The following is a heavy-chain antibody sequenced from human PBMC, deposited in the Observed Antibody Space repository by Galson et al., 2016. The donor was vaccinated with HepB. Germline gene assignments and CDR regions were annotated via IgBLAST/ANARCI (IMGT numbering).Heavy chain of an antibody. D-gene: IGHD1-26*01. Sequence: SLRLSCAASGFTFSVYGMHWLRQAPGKGLEWVAVIWDDGTNEKYADSVKGRFTTSRDNSRNTLYLQLNSLRVEDTAVYYCAGGLGATPLLDYWGQGARVSVAS. V-gene: IGHV3-33*01. CDR2: IWDDGTNE. CDR3: AGGLGATPLLDY. CDR1: GFTFSVYG. J-gene: IGHJ4*02.